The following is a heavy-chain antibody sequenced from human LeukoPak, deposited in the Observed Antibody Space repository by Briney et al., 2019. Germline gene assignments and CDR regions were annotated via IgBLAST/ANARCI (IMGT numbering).Heavy chain of an antibody. CDR3: AREKVAAGSWVDY. V-gene: IGHV3-11*01. CDR2: ISSSGSTI. CDR1: GFTFSDYY. Sequence: GGSLRLSCAASGFTFSDYYMSWIRQAPGKGLEWVSYISSSGSTIYYADSVKGRLTISRDNAKSSLYLQMNSLRAEDTAVYYCAREKVAAGSWVDYWGQGTLVTVSS. D-gene: IGHD6-25*01. J-gene: IGHJ4*02.